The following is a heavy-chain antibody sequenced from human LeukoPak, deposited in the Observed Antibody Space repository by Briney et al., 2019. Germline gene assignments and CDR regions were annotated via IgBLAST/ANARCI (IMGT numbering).Heavy chain of an antibody. CDR3: ARVCWAAAGSITYYYYYYMDV. Sequence: SETLSLTCTVSGGSISSSYYWGWIRQPPGKGLEWIGSIYYSGSTNYNPSLKSRVTISVDTSKNQFSLKLSSVTAADTAVYYCARVCWAAAGSITYYYYYYMDVWGKGTTVTISS. CDR1: GGSISSSYY. D-gene: IGHD6-13*01. J-gene: IGHJ6*03. CDR2: IYYSGST. V-gene: IGHV4-39*07.